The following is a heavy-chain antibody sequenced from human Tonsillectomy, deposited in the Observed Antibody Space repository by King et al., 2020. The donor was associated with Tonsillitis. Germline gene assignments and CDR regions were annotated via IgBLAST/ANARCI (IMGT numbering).Heavy chain of an antibody. CDR3: ARGVYDFWSGYTDAFDI. V-gene: IGHV4-31*03. D-gene: IGHD3-3*01. CDR2: IYYSGST. J-gene: IGHJ3*02. Sequence: QLQESGPGLLKPSQTLSLTCTVSGGSISGGGYYWSWIRQHPGKGLEWIGYIYYSGSTYYSPSLKSRITISFDTSKSQFSLKLSSVTAADTAVYYCARGVYDFWSGYTDAFDIWGQGTMVTVSS. CDR1: GGSISGGGYY.